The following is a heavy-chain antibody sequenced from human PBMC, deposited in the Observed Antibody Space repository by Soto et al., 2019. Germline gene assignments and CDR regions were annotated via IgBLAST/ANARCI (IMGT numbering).Heavy chain of an antibody. CDR3: ARDLMGYAMDV. CDR2: ISSASSAI. J-gene: IGHJ6*02. D-gene: IGHD2-8*01. Sequence: EVPLVESGGGLVQPGGSLRLSCAASGFTFSSYHMDWVRQAPGKGLEWVSYISSASSAIYYADSVKGRFTISRDNAKNSLFLQMNSLRAEDTAVYYCARDLMGYAMDVWGQGTTVTVSS. CDR1: GFTFSSYH. V-gene: IGHV3-48*03.